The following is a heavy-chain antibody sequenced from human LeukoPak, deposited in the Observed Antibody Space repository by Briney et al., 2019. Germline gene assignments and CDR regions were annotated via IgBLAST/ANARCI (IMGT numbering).Heavy chain of an antibody. D-gene: IGHD7-27*01. J-gene: IGHJ3*02. CDR2: VSSNGGST. CDR1: GFTLGSYT. CDR3: VTALGKNAFDI. V-gene: IGHV3-64D*06. Sequence: GGSLRLSCSASGFTLGSYTMHWVRQAPGKGLEYVSAVSSNGGSTYYADPVKGRFTISRDNSKNTLFLQMSSLRPEDTAVYYCVTALGKNAFDIWGQGTMVTVSS.